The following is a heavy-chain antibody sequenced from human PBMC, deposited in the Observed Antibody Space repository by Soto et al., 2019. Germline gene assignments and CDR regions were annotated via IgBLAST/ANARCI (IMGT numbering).Heavy chain of an antibody. CDR2: IWYDGSNK. D-gene: IGHD6-19*01. V-gene: IGHV3-33*01. J-gene: IGHJ4*02. CDR3: ARDPNAMAATVGYFDY. Sequence: GGSLRLSCTASGFAFSSYGMHWVRQAPGKGLEWVAVIWYDGSNKYYAGSVKGRLTISRDNSKNTLYLQMNSLRAEDTAVYYCARDPNAMAATVGYFDYWGQETLVTVSS. CDR1: GFAFSSYG.